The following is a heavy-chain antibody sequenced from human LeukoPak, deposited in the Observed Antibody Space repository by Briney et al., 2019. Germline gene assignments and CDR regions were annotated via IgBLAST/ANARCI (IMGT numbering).Heavy chain of an antibody. CDR3: ARGSSSSTRKSLHYYYYYYIDV. CDR2: INHSGST. D-gene: IGHD2-2*01. J-gene: IGHJ6*03. V-gene: IGHV4-34*01. CDR1: GGPLSGYY. Sequence: PSETLSLTCAVYGGPLSGYYWTWIRQPPGKGLEWIGEINHSGSTNYNASLKSRVTISVDTSKNQFSLKLSSVTAADTAVYYCARGSSSSTRKSLHYYYYYYIDVWGKGTTVTISS.